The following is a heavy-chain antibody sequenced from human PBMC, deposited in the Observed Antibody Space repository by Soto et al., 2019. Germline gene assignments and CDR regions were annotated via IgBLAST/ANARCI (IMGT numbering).Heavy chain of an antibody. J-gene: IGHJ4*02. Sequence: QVQLVESGGGVVQPGRSLRLSCAASGFTFSSYGMHWVRQAPGKGLEWVAVIWYDGSNKYYADSVKGRFTISRDNSKNTLYLQINSLRAEDTAVYYCARGSGYEEQQLSDYWGQGTLVTVSS. V-gene: IGHV3-33*01. CDR3: ARGSGYEEQQLSDY. CDR1: GFTFSSYG. D-gene: IGHD5-12*01. CDR2: IWYDGSNK.